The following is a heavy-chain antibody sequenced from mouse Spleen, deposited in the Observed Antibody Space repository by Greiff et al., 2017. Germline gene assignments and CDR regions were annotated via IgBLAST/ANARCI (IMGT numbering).Heavy chain of an antibody. J-gene: IGHJ4*01. CDR2: ISNGGGST. CDR1: GFTFSDYY. Sequence: VHLVESGGGLVQPGGSLKLSCATSGFTFSDYYMYWVRPTPEKRLEWVAYISNGGGSTYYPDTVKGRFTISRDNAKNTLYLQMSRLKSEDTAMYYCARYYYAMDYWGQGTSVTVSS. V-gene: IGHV5-12*02. CDR3: ARYYYAMDY.